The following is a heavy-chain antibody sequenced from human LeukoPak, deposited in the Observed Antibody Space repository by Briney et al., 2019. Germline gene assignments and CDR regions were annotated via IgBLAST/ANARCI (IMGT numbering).Heavy chain of an antibody. CDR2: IYYPGSP. CDR3: ARGGENYSDSSGYYSLDH. Sequence: SQTLSLTCIVSGASISSGDSFWTWIRHHPGRGLELIGHIYYPGSPYYNPSLKSRITISVDTAKNQFSLTLSSVTAADTAVYYCARGGENYSDSSGYYSLDHWGQGTRVTVSS. J-gene: IGHJ4*02. CDR1: GASISSGDSF. V-gene: IGHV4-31*02. D-gene: IGHD3-22*01.